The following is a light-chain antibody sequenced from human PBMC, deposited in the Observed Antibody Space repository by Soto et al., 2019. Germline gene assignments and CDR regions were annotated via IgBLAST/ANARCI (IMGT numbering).Light chain of an antibody. J-gene: IGKJ1*01. V-gene: IGKV3-15*01. Sequence: ESVLTQSPGTLSFTPGERATLSCRASQSVSSSFLAWYQQKPGQAPRLLIYGASTRATGIPARFSGSGSGTEFTLTISSLQSEDFAVYYCQQYNNWPPVTFGQGTKVDIK. CDR1: QSVSSS. CDR3: QQYNNWPPVT. CDR2: GAS.